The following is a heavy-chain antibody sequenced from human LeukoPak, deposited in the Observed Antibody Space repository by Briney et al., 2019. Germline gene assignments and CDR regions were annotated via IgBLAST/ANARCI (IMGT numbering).Heavy chain of an antibody. J-gene: IGHJ5*02. CDR2: INPNSGGT. CDR1: GYTFTSYY. V-gene: IGHV1-2*02. Sequence: ASVKVSCKASGYTFTSYYMHWVRQAPGQGLEWMGWINPNSGGTNYAQKFQGRVTMTRDTSISTAYMELSRLRSDDTAVYYCARTSGSYYRFDPWGQGTLVTVSS. CDR3: ARTSGSYYRFDP. D-gene: IGHD1-26*01.